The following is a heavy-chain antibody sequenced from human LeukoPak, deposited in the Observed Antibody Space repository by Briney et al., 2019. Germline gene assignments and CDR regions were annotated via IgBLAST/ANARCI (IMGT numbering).Heavy chain of an antibody. Sequence: GASVKVSSKASGYTFTTYGISWVRQAPGHGLEWMGWISGYNGNTNYAQKLQGRVTMTTDTSTSTAYMELRSLRSDDTAVYYCARDYDCSGGSCYSPPLDYWGQGTLVSVSS. J-gene: IGHJ4*02. CDR3: ARDYDCSGGSCYSPPLDY. V-gene: IGHV1-18*01. CDR1: GYTFTTYG. D-gene: IGHD2-15*01. CDR2: ISGYNGNT.